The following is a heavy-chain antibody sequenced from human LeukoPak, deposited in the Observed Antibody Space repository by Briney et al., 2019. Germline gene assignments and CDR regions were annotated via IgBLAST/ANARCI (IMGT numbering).Heavy chain of an antibody. Sequence: GGSLRLSCAASGFTFSTYAMSWVRQAPGKGLEWVSAISGSGGSTYYADSVKGRFTISRDNSKNTLYLQMNSLRAEDTAAYYCAKVLGEYQLLSGKYYYYGMDVWGQGTTVTVSS. CDR3: AKVLGEYQLLSGKYYYYGMDV. CDR1: GFTFSTYA. J-gene: IGHJ6*02. CDR2: ISGSGGST. D-gene: IGHD2-2*01. V-gene: IGHV3-23*01.